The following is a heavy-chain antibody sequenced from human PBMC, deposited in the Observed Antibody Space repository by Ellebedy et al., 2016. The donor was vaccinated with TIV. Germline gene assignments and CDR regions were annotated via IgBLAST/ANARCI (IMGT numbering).Heavy chain of an antibody. J-gene: IGHJ4*02. D-gene: IGHD7-27*01. CDR3: AKEPYELGRGLDY. CDR2: ISYSGVGT. CDR1: GFTFSGYG. Sequence: GESLKISXAASGFTFSGYGMSWVRQAPGKGLEWVSAISYSGVGTHYADSVKGRFTISRDTSKNTLFLQMNSLRVEDTAVYYCAKEPYELGRGLDYWGQGTLVTVSS. V-gene: IGHV3-23*01.